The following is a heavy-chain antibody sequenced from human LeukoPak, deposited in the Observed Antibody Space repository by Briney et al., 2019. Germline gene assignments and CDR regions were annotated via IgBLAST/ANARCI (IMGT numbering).Heavy chain of an antibody. Sequence: SETLSLTCAVSGGSISSNNWWGWVRQPPGKGLEWIGEINHSGSTNYNPSLKSRVTISVDTSKNQFSLKLSSVTAADTAVYYCARAPLVDTAMVAYYFDYWGQGTLVTVSS. J-gene: IGHJ4*02. D-gene: IGHD5-18*01. CDR1: GGSISSNNW. CDR3: ARAPLVDTAMVAYYFDY. V-gene: IGHV4-4*02. CDR2: INHSGST.